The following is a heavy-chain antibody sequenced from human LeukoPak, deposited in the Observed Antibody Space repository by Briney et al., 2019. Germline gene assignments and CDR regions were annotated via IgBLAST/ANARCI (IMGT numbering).Heavy chain of an antibody. CDR1: GFTFSSYG. V-gene: IGHV3-33*01. Sequence: GGSLRLSCAASGFTFSSYGMHWVRQAPGKGLEWVAVIWYDGSNKYYADSVKGRFTISRDNSKNTLYLQMNSLRAEDTAVYYCARGVSEDGYNYFNYWGQGTLVTVSP. J-gene: IGHJ4*02. CDR2: IWYDGSNK. D-gene: IGHD5-24*01. CDR3: ARGVSEDGYNYFNY.